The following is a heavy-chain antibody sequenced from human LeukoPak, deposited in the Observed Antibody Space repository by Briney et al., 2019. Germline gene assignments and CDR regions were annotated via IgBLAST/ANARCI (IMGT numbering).Heavy chain of an antibody. CDR3: TRGSANIVLMVYPNN. V-gene: IGHV3-49*04. CDR2: IRSKAYGGTT. CDR1: GFTFSSYA. D-gene: IGHD2-8*01. Sequence: GGSLRLSCAASGFTFSSYAMSWVRQAPGKGLEWVGFIRSKAYGGTTEYAASVKGRFTISRDDSKSIAYLQMNSLKTEDTAVYYCTRGSANIVLMVYPNNWGQGTLVTVSS. J-gene: IGHJ4*02.